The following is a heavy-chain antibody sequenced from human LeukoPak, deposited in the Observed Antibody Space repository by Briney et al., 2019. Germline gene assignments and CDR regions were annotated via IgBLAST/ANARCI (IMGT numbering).Heavy chain of an antibody. CDR2: IIPIFGTA. CDR1: GGTFSSYA. CDR3: ARDHCSSTSCPPLYGMDV. V-gene: IGHV1-69*01. Sequence: GSSVKVSCKASGGTFSSYAISWVRQAPGQGFEWMGGIIPIFGTANYAQKFQGRVTITADESTSTAYMELSSLRSEDTAVYYCARDHCSSTSCPPLYGMDVWGQGTTVTVSS. D-gene: IGHD2-2*01. J-gene: IGHJ6*02.